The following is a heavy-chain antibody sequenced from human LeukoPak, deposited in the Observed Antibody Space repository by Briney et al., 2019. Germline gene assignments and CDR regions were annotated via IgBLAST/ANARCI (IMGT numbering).Heavy chain of an antibody. D-gene: IGHD3-22*01. Sequence: GGSLRLSCEASGFTFSSYWMHWVRQAPGKGLVWVSRINSDGRTTIYADSVKGRFTISRDNAKNTLYLQMNSLRAEDTAVYYCAREGYYDSSGYSIRFSYWGQGTLVTVSS. CDR3: AREGYYDSSGYSIRFSY. V-gene: IGHV3-74*01. CDR2: INSDGRTT. J-gene: IGHJ4*02. CDR1: GFTFSSYW.